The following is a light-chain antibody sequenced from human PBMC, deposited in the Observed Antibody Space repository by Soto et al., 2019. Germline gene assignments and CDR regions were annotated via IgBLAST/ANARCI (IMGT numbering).Light chain of an antibody. CDR3: QQYHTYSGT. V-gene: IGKV1-5*01. CDR1: QGISNS. CDR2: GAS. J-gene: IGKJ1*01. Sequence: DIQMTQSPSTLSAFVGDRVAITCRASQGISNSLAWYQQKPGKAPELLIYGASTLQIGVPSRFRGSRSGTDFTLTISSLQPDDSATYYCQQYHTYSGTFGQGTKVDIK.